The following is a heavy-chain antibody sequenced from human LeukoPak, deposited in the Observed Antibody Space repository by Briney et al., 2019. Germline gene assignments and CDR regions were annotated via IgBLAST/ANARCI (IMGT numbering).Heavy chain of an antibody. Sequence: SETLSLTCTVSGGSISSYYWSWIRQPPGKGLEWIGYIYYSGSTNYNPSLKGRVTISVDTSKNQFSLKLSSVTAADTAVYYCARSGVVVGATSPFDYWGQGTLVTVSS. J-gene: IGHJ4*02. V-gene: IGHV4-59*01. CDR3: ARSGVVVGATSPFDY. CDR1: GGSISSYY. D-gene: IGHD1-26*01. CDR2: IYYSGST.